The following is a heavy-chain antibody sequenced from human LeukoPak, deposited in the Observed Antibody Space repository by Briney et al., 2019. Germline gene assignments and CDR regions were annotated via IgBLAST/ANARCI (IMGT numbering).Heavy chain of an antibody. J-gene: IGHJ4*02. V-gene: IGHV4-4*09. CDR1: GGSISSYY. Sequence: SETLSLTCTVSGGSISSYYWSWIRQPPGKGLEWIGYIYTSGSTNYNPSLKSRVTISVDTSKNQFSLKLSPVTAADTAVYYCARDLGATDYWGQGTLVTVSS. CDR3: ARDLGATDY. CDR2: IYTSGST. D-gene: IGHD1-26*01.